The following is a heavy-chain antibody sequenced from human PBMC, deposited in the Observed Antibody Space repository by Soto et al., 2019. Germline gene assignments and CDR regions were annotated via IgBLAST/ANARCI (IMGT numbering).Heavy chain of an antibody. CDR1: GGTFSSYA. Sequence: QVQLVQSGAEVKKPGSSVKVSCKASGGTFSSYAISWVRQAPGQGLEWMGGIIPIFGTANYAQKFQGRVTITADESTSAAYMEVSSRRSEDTAVYYCARDMVRAVGPYGMDVWGQGTTVTVSS. V-gene: IGHV1-69*12. D-gene: IGHD3-10*01. CDR3: ARDMVRAVGPYGMDV. J-gene: IGHJ6*02. CDR2: IIPIFGTA.